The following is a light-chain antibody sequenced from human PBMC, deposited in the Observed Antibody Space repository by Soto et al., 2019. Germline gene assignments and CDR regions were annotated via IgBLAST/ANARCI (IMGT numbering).Light chain of an antibody. Sequence: EIVLTQSPATLSLSPGERATLSCRASQSVSSYLVWYQQKPGQAPRLLIYDASNRATGIPARFSGSGSGTDLTLTMRSLEPEDSAVYYCQQRSNWPWTFGQGTKVEIK. CDR2: DAS. CDR1: QSVSSY. V-gene: IGKV3-11*01. CDR3: QQRSNWPWT. J-gene: IGKJ1*01.